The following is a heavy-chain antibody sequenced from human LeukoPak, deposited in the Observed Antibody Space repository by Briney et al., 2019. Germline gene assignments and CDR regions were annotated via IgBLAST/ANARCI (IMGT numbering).Heavy chain of an antibody. Sequence: GGSLRLSCAASGFTFSSYGMHWVRQAPGKVLEWVAFTRYDGSNKYYADSVKGRFTISRDNSKNTLYLQMNSLRAEDTAVYYCARGDTAFDYWGQGTLVTVSS. V-gene: IGHV3-30*02. CDR3: ARGDTAFDY. D-gene: IGHD5-18*01. CDR1: GFTFSSYG. J-gene: IGHJ4*02. CDR2: TRYDGSNK.